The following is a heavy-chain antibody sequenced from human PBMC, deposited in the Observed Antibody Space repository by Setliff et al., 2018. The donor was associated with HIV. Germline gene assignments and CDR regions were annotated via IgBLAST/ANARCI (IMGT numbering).Heavy chain of an antibody. Sequence: PSETLSLTCTVSGGSMRSTTYYWGWVRQPPGKGLEWIGNVHFSGTTYYNPSLKSRVTISVDPSQNQFSLRLISVTAADAAMYCCARPSLGIGGGSKLDSWGQGTLVTVSS. CDR3: ARPSLGIGGGSKLDS. D-gene: IGHD3-3*01. CDR2: VHFSGTT. V-gene: IGHV4-39*01. J-gene: IGHJ5*01. CDR1: GGSMRSTTYY.